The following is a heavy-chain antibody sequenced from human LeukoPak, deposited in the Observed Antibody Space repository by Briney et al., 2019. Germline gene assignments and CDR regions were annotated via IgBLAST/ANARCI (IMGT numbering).Heavy chain of an antibody. CDR2: IYYSGST. CDR3: ARDSGVRGVIGY. D-gene: IGHD3-10*01. Sequence: PSETLSLTYTVSGGSISSHFWNWIRQSPGKGLEWVGYIYYSGSTEYNPSLKSRISISVDTSKNKFSLKLTSVTAADTAVYYCARDSGVRGVIGYWGQGTLVTVSS. J-gene: IGHJ4*02. CDR1: GGSISSHF. V-gene: IGHV4-59*11.